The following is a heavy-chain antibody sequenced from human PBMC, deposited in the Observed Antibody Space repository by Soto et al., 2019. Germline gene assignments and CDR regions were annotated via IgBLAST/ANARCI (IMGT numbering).Heavy chain of an antibody. CDR1: GYSFFSYY. J-gene: IGHJ5*02. Sequence: ASVKVSCKASGYSFFSYYIHWVRQAPGQGLEWMGRFLASGGNTDYAQRFRGRISMTRDTSTTNTVSLELTSLTSDDTAVYYCAREGSHSAYNFAIGIQLWSFDRWGQGLPVTVSS. D-gene: IGHD1-1*01. CDR3: AREGSHSAYNFAIGIQLWSFDR. V-gene: IGHV1-46*01. CDR2: FLASGGNT.